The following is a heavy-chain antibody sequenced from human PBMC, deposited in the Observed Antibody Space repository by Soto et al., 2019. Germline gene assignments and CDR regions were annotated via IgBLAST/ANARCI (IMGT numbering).Heavy chain of an antibody. J-gene: IGHJ4*02. D-gene: IGHD3-22*01. CDR2: IIPIFGTA. V-gene: IGHV1-69*01. Sequence: QVQLVQSGAEVKKPGSSVKVSCKASGGTFSSYAISWVRQAPGQGLEWMGGIIPIFGTANYAQKFQGRVTITEDESTSTAYMELSSLRSEDTAVYYCAFGPYYYDSSGYRPLDYWGQGTLVTVSS. CDR1: GGTFSSYA. CDR3: AFGPYYYDSSGYRPLDY.